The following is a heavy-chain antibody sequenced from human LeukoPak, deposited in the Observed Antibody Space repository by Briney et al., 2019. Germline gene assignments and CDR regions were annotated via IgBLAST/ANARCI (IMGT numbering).Heavy chain of an antibody. Sequence: ASVKVSCKASGYTFTSYAMNWVRQAPGQGLEWMGWINTNTGNPTYAQGFTGRFVFSLDTSVSTAYLQISSLKAEDTAVYYCAREGSSSWYGDNEAGSTWFDPWGQGTLVTVSS. CDR2: INTNTGNP. V-gene: IGHV7-4-1*02. D-gene: IGHD6-13*01. J-gene: IGHJ5*02. CDR3: AREGSSSWYGDNEAGSTWFDP. CDR1: GYTFTSYA.